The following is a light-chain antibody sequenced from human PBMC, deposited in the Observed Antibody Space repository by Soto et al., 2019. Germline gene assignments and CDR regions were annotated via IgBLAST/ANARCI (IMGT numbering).Light chain of an antibody. J-gene: IGKJ1*01. CDR3: QHYYNYPWT. CDR2: AAS. V-gene: IGKV1-8*01. CDR1: QDIHNY. Sequence: AVLLTQSPSSFSASTGDRATITCRASQDIHNYLAWYQQVPGKAPQLLLYAASILQTAVPSRFSGSGSGTDFTLPIDGMQSEDVATYFCQHYYNYPWTFGQGTKVE.